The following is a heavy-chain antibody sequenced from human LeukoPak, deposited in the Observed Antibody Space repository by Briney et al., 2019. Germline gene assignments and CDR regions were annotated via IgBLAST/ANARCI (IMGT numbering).Heavy chain of an antibody. J-gene: IGHJ4*02. D-gene: IGHD3-9*01. CDR1: GFTFSSYG. V-gene: IGHV3-33*06. CDR2: IWYDGSNK. CDR3: AKQMYYDILTGLYDY. Sequence: GGSLRLSCAASGFTFSSYGMHWVRQAPGKGLEWVAVIWYDGSNKYYADSVKGRFTISRDNSKNTLYLQMNSLRAEDTAVYYCAKQMYYDILTGLYDYWGQGTLVTVSS.